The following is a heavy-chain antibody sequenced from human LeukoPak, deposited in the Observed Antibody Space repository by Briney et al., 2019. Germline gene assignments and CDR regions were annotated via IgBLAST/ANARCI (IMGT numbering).Heavy chain of an antibody. V-gene: IGHV4-39*01. Sequence: SETLSLTCAVSGDSISSSLYYWGWMRQPPGRGLEWIGTIYYSETSYYNPSLKSRVTISVAPSKNQFALTLSSVTAADTAVYYCARQGDSRGYSTLDYWGQGALVTVSS. CDR3: ARQGDSRGYSTLDY. J-gene: IGHJ4*02. CDR2: IYYSETS. D-gene: IGHD3-22*01. CDR1: GDSISSSLYY.